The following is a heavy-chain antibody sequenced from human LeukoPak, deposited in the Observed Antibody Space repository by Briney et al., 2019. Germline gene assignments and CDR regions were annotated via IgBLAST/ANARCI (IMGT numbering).Heavy chain of an antibody. J-gene: IGHJ6*04. CDR3: ARDTNNGLDV. D-gene: IGHD1-14*01. CDR2: ISSSGRLM. Sequence: GGSLRLSCAASGFTFSDYYINWIRQAPGKWLEWVSHISSSGRLMQYADSVKGRFNITRDNAQNFMSLQMNSLKPEDTAVYYCARDTNNGLDVWGGGTTVTVSS. CDR1: GFTFSDYY. V-gene: IGHV3-11*01.